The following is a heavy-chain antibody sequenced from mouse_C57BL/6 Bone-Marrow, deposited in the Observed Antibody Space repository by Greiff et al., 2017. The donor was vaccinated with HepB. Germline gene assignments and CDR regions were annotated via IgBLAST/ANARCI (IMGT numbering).Heavy chain of an antibody. CDR1: GFSINSDCY. V-gene: IGHV3-3*01. J-gene: IGHJ2*01. CDR2: TFYSGIT. D-gene: IGHD1-1*01. Sequence: EVKLLESGPSLVRPSQTLSLTCTVTGFSINSDCYWIWIRQFPGNKLEYIGYTFYSGITYYNPSLESRTYITRDTSKNQFSLKLSSVTTEDTATYYCARAPPYYGSSGYYFDYWGQGTTLTVSS. CDR3: ARAPPYYGSSGYYFDY.